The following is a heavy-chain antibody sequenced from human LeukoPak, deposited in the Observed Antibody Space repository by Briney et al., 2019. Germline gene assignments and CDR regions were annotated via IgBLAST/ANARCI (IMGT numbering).Heavy chain of an antibody. CDR1: CGSISKYF. D-gene: IGHD3-16*01. V-gene: IGHV4-59*01. CDR2: INYSGST. J-gene: IGHJ3*02. Sequence: SETLSLTCTVSCGSISKYFWSRIRQPPGKGLEWIGYINYSGSTSNNPSLKTRVTMSVDTSKNQFSLKLTSVTAADTAAYYCASGVVAFDIWGQGTMVTVSS. CDR3: ASGVVAFDI.